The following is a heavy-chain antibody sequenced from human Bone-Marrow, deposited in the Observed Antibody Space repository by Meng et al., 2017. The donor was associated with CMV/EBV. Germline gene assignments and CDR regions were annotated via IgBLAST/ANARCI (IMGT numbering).Heavy chain of an antibody. Sequence: SVKVSCKASGGTFSSYAISWVRQAPGQGLEWMGGIIPILGIANYAQKFQGRVTITADKSTSTAYMELSSLRSEDTAVYHCARICSSTSCYTGIRTVTLYGMDVWGPGTTVTGSS. CDR3: ARICSSTSCYTGIRTVTLYGMDV. V-gene: IGHV1-69*10. CDR1: GGTFSSYA. D-gene: IGHD2-2*02. CDR2: IIPILGIA. J-gene: IGHJ6*02.